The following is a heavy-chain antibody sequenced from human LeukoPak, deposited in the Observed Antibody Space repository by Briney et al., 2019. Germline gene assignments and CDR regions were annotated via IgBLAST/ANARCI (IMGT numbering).Heavy chain of an antibody. D-gene: IGHD2-2*01. Sequence: GRSLRLSCAASGFTFDEYDMHWVRQAPRRGLEWVSGISWNSGTIGYADSVKGRFTISRDNTKNSLYLQMNSLRPEDTALYYCAKDLRPGGMDVRGQGTTVTVSS. CDR1: GFTFDEYD. CDR3: AKDLRPGGMDV. V-gene: IGHV3-9*01. J-gene: IGHJ6*02. CDR2: ISWNSGTI.